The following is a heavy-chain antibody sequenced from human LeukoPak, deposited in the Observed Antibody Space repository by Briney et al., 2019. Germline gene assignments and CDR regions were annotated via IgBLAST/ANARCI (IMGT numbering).Heavy chain of an antibody. CDR2: INPNSGGT. Sequence: ASVKVSCKASGYTFTGYYMHWVRQAPGQGLEWMGRINPNSGGTNYAQKFQGRVTMTRDTSISTAYMELSRLRSDDTAVYYCARVRPFYSSGWYGHAEYFQHWGQGTLVTVSS. D-gene: IGHD6-19*01. V-gene: IGHV1-2*06. J-gene: IGHJ1*01. CDR1: GYTFTGYY. CDR3: ARVRPFYSSGWYGHAEYFQH.